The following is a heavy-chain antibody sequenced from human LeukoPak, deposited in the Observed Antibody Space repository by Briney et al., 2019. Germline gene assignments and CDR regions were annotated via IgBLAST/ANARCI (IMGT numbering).Heavy chain of an antibody. V-gene: IGHV3-30*18. CDR2: ISYDGSNK. D-gene: IGHD5-12*01. Sequence: GGSLRLSCAASGFTFSSYGMHWVRQAPGKGLEWVAVISYDGSNKYYADSVKGRFTISRDNSKNTLYLQMNSLRAEDTAVYYCAKERGGYSGYVALDYWGQGTLVTVSS. J-gene: IGHJ4*02. CDR1: GFTFSSYG. CDR3: AKERGGYSGYVALDY.